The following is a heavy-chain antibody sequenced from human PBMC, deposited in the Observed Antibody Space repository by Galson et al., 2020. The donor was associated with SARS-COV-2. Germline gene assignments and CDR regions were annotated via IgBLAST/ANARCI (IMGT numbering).Heavy chain of an antibody. Sequence: SQTPSHTRAVSGNYISSGHHWGWTRQPPGKGLECIGSIYHSGNTYYNPSLGSRVTIPVDTSKNQFSLKLSSVTAADTAVYYCARGNEFRPYSAFKNWGQGILVTVSS. D-gene: IGHD1-26*01. CDR3: ARGNEFRPYSAFKN. V-gene: IGHV4-38-2*01. CDR1: GNYISSGHH. CDR2: IYHSGNT. J-gene: IGHJ4*02.